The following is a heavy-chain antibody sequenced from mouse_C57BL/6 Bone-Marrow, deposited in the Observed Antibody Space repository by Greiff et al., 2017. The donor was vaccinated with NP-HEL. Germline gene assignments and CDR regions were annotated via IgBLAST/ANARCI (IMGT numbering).Heavy chain of an antibody. V-gene: IGHV5-4*01. Sequence: EVKLMESGGGLVKPGGSLKLSCAASGFTFSSYAMSWVRQTPEKRLEWVAPISDGGSYTYYPDNVKGRFTISRDNAKNNLYLQMSHLKSEDPAMYYCARDNVGFASWGQGTLVTVSA. CDR1: GFTFSSYA. D-gene: IGHD4-1*01. CDR2: ISDGGSYT. CDR3: ARDNVGFAS. J-gene: IGHJ3*01.